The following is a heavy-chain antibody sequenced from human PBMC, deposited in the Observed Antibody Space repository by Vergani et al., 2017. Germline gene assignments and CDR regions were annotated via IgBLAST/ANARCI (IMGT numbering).Heavy chain of an antibody. D-gene: IGHD1-26*01. V-gene: IGHV1-69*01. J-gene: IGHJ4*02. CDR3: ARDSGERYGGSY. CDR1: GVTFSSYA. Sequence: QVQLVQSGAEVKKPGSSLKLSCKASGVTFSSYAISWVGQAPGQGLEWMGGIIPIFGTANYAQKFQGRVTITADESTSTAYMELSSLRSEDTAVYYCARDSGERYGGSYWGQGTLVTVSS. CDR2: IIPIFGTA.